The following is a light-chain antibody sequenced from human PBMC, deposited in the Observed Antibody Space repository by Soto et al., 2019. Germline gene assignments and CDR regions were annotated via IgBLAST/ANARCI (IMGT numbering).Light chain of an antibody. CDR2: VNN. J-gene: IGLJ2*01. CDR1: TSNIGSNT. V-gene: IGLV1-44*01. CDR3: ATWDDSLNGLI. Sequence: QPVLTQPPSASGNPGQTVTMSCSGSTSNIGSNTVTWYQQFPGSAPKVLIYVNNQRRSGVPDRFSGSKSGTSAFLAITGLQSEDEADYYCATWDDSLNGLIFGGGTKLTVL.